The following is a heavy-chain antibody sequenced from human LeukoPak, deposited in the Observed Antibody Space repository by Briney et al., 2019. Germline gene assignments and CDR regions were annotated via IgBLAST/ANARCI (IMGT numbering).Heavy chain of an antibody. Sequence: PSETLSLTCAVSGGSVTSGAYSWTWIRQPPGTGLEWIGYFYHSGSTYYNPSLKSRVTISVDRSKNQFSLKLGSVTAADTAVYYCASVPAAAHRGYFDFWGQGTLVTVSS. V-gene: IGHV4-30-2*01. D-gene: IGHD6-13*01. CDR2: FYHSGST. CDR3: ASVPAAAHRGYFDF. CDR1: GGSVTSGAYS. J-gene: IGHJ4*02.